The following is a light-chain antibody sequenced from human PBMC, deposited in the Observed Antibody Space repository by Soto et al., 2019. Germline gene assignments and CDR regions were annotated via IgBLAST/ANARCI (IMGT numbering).Light chain of an antibody. J-gene: IGLJ7*01. CDR2: GNN. V-gene: IGLV1-40*01. CDR1: RSNIGAGFD. CDR3: QSSDSRLSTSV. Sequence: QSVLTQPPSVSGAPGQRVTISCTGSRSNIGAGFDVHWYQQLPGTAPKLVIYGNNKRPSGVPDRFSGSKSGTSASLAIAGLQAEDEADYYCQSSDSRLSTSVFGGATQLTVL.